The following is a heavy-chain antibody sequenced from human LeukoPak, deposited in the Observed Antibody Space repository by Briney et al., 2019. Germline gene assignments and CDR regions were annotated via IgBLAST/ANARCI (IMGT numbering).Heavy chain of an antibody. J-gene: IGHJ4*02. CDR3: ARSDYGSGNYYWSLDY. CDR2: IHHSGSA. V-gene: IGHV4-34*01. D-gene: IGHD3-10*01. CDR1: GGSISGYY. Sequence: SETLSLTCAVYGGSISGYYWSWIRQPPGKGLEWIAEIHHSGSANYDPSLKSRVTISIDTSNNQFSLKLSSVTAADTAVYYCARSDYGSGNYYWSLDYWGQGTLVTVSS.